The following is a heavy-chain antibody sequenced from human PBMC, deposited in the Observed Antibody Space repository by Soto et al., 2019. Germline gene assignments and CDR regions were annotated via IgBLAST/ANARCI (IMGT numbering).Heavy chain of an antibody. CDR3: AKNLGSCGGGSCYYFDY. CDR1: GFTFSSYG. CDR2: ISYDGSEK. D-gene: IGHD2-15*01. J-gene: IGHJ4*02. Sequence: PVGSLRLSCAASGFTFSSYGMHCVRQAPGKGLEWVAVISYDGSEKYYADSVKGRFTISRDNSKNTLYLQMNSLRAEDTAVYYCAKNLGSCGGGSCYYFDYWGQGTLVTVSS. V-gene: IGHV3-30*18.